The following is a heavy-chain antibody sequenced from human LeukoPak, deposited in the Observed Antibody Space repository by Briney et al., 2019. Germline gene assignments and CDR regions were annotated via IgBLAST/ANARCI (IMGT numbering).Heavy chain of an antibody. CDR1: GYTFTGYY. J-gene: IGHJ4*02. CDR3: ARDYQGSSWPDY. CDR2: INPNSGGT. D-gene: IGHD6-13*01. Sequence: ASVKVSCKASGYTFTGYYMHWVRQAPGQGLERMGWINPNSGGTNYAQKFQGRVTMTRDTSISTAYMELSRLRSDDTAVYYCARDYQGSSWPDYWGQGTLVTVSS. V-gene: IGHV1-2*02.